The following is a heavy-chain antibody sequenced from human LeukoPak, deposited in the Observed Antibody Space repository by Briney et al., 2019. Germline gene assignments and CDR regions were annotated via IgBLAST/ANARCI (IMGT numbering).Heavy chain of an antibody. CDR3: AREGDPLYYYGMDV. V-gene: IGHV3-33*01. J-gene: IGHJ6*04. Sequence: GGSLRLSCAASGFTFSSYGMHWVRQAPGKGLEWVAVIWYDGSNKYYADSVKGRFTISRDNSKNTLYLQMNSLRAEDTAVYYCAREGDPLYYYGMDVWGKGPRVTVSS. CDR2: IWYDGSNK. CDR1: GFTFSSYG.